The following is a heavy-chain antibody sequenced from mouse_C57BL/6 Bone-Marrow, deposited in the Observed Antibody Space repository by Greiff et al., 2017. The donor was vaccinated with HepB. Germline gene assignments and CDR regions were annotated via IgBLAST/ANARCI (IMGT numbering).Heavy chain of an antibody. J-gene: IGHJ1*03. CDR2: IDPSDSYT. V-gene: IGHV1-59*01. CDR3: ARGTTVGETRYGDV. Sequence: QVQLQQPGAELVRPGTSVKLSCKASGYTFTSYWMHWVKQRPGQGLEWIGVIDPSDSYTNYNQKFKGKATLTVDTSSSTAYMQLSSLTSEDSAVYYCARGTTVGETRYGDVWGKGTTVKVSS. CDR1: GYTFTSYW. D-gene: IGHD1-1*01.